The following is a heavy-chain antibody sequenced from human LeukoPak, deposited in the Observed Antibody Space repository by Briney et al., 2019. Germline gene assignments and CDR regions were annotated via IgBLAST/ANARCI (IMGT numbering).Heavy chain of an antibody. V-gene: IGHV3-74*01. D-gene: IGHD3-3*01. CDR2: IKSDGSWT. J-gene: IGHJ5*02. Sequence: GGSLRLSCAASGFSIRGYWMHWVRQAPGKGLMWVSRIKSDGSWTNYADSVRGRFTISRDNAKNTLFLQMVGLRAEDTAIYYCVRDGDAYDFDPWGQGILVTVSS. CDR3: VRDGDAYDFDP. CDR1: GFSIRGYW.